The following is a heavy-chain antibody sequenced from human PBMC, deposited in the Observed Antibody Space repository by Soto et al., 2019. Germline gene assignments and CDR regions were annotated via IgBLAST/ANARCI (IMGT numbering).Heavy chain of an antibody. Sequence: QVQLVESGGGVVQPGRSLRLSCAASGFTFSNYAMHWVRQAPGKGLEWVAVIASDGRDKKYADSVRGRFTISRDNSKKTMYLEMNSLRGDEAAVYYCAKDKGHGPAVYYFDYWGQGTLVTVSS. V-gene: IGHV3-30-3*01. CDR3: AKDKGHGPAVYYFDY. CDR2: IASDGRDK. CDR1: GFTFSNYA. D-gene: IGHD6-19*01. J-gene: IGHJ4*02.